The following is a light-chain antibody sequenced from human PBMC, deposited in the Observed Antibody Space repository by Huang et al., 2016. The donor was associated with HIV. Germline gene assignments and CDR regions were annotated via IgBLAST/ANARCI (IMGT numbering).Light chain of an antibody. CDR3: QQYGT. V-gene: IGKV3-15*01. J-gene: IGKJ1*01. CDR1: QSFSSN. CDR2: GAS. Sequence: EIVMTQSPATLSVSPGERATLSCRASQSFSSNLAWYQQKPGQAPRLLIYGASTRATGIPARFSGSGSGTEFTLTISSLQSEDFAVYYCQQYGTFGQGTKVEIK.